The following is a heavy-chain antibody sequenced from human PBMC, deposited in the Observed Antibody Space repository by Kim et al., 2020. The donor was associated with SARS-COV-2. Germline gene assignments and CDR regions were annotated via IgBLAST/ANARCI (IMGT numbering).Heavy chain of an antibody. CDR2: ISYDGSNK. CDR1: GFTFSSYG. D-gene: IGHD3-3*01. Sequence: GGSLRLSCAASGFTFSSYGMHWVRQAPGKGLEWVAVISYDGSNKYYADSVKGRFTISRDNSKNTLYLQMNSLRAEDTAVYYCAKGERREGLLRLAYFQH. V-gene: IGHV3-30*18. J-gene: IGHJ1*01. CDR3: AKGERREGLLRLAYFQH.